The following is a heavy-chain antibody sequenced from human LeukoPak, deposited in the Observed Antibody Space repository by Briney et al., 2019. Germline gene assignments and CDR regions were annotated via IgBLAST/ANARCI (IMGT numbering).Heavy chain of an antibody. J-gene: IGHJ4*02. V-gene: IGHV1-8*01. CDR1: GYTFTTHD. D-gene: IGHD3-16*01. CDR2: MSPNSGDT. CDR3: VRTPPNWGFDY. Sequence: ASVKVSFRASGYTFTTHDINWVRQATGQGLEWLGWMSPNSGDTGYAQKFQGRVTMTSDSSISTAFMELSSLRSEDTAIYYCVRTPPNWGFDYWGQGTLVTVSS.